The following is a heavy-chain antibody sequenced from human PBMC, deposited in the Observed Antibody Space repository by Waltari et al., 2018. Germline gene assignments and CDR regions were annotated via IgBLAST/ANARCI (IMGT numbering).Heavy chain of an antibody. CDR1: GGSISSSSYY. CDR3: ARLSSSITMTKSGELIDY. CDR2: IYYSGST. V-gene: IGHV4-39*01. Sequence: QLQLQESGPGLVKPSETLSLTCTVSGGSISSSSYYWGWIRQPPGKGLEWIGSIYYSGSTYYNPSLKSRVTISVDTSKNQFSLKLSSVTAADTAVYYCARLSSSITMTKSGELIDYWGQGTLVTVSS. D-gene: IGHD3-22*01. J-gene: IGHJ4*02.